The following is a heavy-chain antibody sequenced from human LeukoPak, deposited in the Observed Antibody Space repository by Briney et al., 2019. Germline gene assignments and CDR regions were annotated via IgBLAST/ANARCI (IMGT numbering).Heavy chain of an antibody. CDR3: ARAPDAFDI. CDR1: GGSISSGGYY. CDR2: IYHSGST. Sequence: SETLSLTCTVSGGSISSGGYYWSWIRQPPGKGLEWIGYIYHSGSTYYNPSLKSRVTISVDRSKNQFSLKLSSETAADTAVYYCARAPDAFDIWGQGTMVTVSS. J-gene: IGHJ3*02. V-gene: IGHV4-30-2*01.